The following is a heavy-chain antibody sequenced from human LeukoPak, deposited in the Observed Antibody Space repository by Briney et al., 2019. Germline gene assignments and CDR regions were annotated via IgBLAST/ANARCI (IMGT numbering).Heavy chain of an antibody. J-gene: IGHJ2*01. CDR3: AILVVVTATTPYWYFDL. Sequence: SETLSLTCTVSGGSISSGGYYWSWIRQHPGKGLECIGYIYYSGSTYYNPSLKSRVTISVDTSKNQFSLKLSSVTAADTAVYYCAILVVVTATTPYWYFDLWGRGTLVTVSS. V-gene: IGHV4-31*03. CDR2: IYYSGST. CDR1: GGSISSGGYY. D-gene: IGHD2-21*02.